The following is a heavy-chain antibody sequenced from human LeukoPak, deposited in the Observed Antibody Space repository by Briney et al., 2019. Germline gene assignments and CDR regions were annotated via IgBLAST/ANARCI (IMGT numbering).Heavy chain of an antibody. CDR1: GGSISSYF. CDR2: IYDSGST. Sequence: SETLSLTCTVSGGSISSYFWSWIRQPPGKGLEWIGYIYDSGSTNYNPSLKSRVTISVDTSKNQFSLKLSSVTAADTAVYYCARGGSPRFDPWGQGTLVTVSS. V-gene: IGHV4-59*01. CDR3: ARGGSPRFDP. J-gene: IGHJ5*02. D-gene: IGHD6-13*01.